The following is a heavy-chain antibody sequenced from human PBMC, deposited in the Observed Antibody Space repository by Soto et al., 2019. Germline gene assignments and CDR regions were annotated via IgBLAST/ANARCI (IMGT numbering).Heavy chain of an antibody. CDR2: IIPFLGIT. V-gene: IGHV1-69*02. J-gene: IGHJ4*02. CDR3: AWPMVGPTS. D-gene: IGHD1-26*01. Sequence: QVPLVQSGADVKQPGSSVTISCKASGGTFSSHTLSWVRQAPGQGPEWMGRIIPFLGITNYAQKFQGRVTISADQSTNTSYMELTSLRSDDTAIFYCAWPMVGPTSWGQGTLVTVSS. CDR1: GGTFSSHT.